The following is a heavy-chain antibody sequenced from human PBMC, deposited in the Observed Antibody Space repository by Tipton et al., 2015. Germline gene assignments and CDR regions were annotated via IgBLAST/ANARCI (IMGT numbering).Heavy chain of an antibody. CDR2: INWTGGMT. D-gene: IGHD6-6*01. J-gene: IGHJ3*02. V-gene: IGHV3-9*01. CDR1: GFTFDDYA. Sequence: SLRLSCVASGFTFDDYAMHWVRQAPGKGLEWVAGINWTGGMTAHADSVGGRFTISRDNAKNSLYLQMNSLRAEDTAVYYCARDSAARRAFDIWGQGTMVTVSS. CDR3: ARDSAARRAFDI.